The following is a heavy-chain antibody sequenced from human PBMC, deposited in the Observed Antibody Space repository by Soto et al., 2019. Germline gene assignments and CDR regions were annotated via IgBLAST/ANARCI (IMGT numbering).Heavy chain of an antibody. Sequence: EVQLLESGGGLVQPGGSLRLFCAASGFTFSNYAMTWVQAPGKGLEWVSTFTTAALTFYGDAVKGRFTISRDNSKSTLYLQMNSLRADDTAIYFCARTDKVTSQSSGWANRFDYWGQGTLVTVSS. CDR2: FTTAALT. D-gene: IGHD6-19*01. J-gene: IGHJ4*02. V-gene: IGHV3-23*01. CDR3: ARTDKVTSQSSGWANRFDY. CDR1: GFTFSNYA.